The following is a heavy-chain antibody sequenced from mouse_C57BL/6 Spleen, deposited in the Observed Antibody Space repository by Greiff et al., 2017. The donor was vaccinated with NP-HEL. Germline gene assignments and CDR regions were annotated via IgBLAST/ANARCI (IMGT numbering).Heavy chain of an antibody. D-gene: IGHD2-3*01. CDR2: IDPETGGT. CDR3: TRGGDGYYVGYFDY. J-gene: IGHJ2*01. Sequence: VQLQQSGAELVRPGASVTLSCKASGYTFTDYEMHWVKQTPVHGLEWIGAIDPETGGTAYNQKFKGKAILTADKSSSTAYMELRSLTSEDSAVYYCTRGGDGYYVGYFDYWGQGTTLTVSS. CDR1: GYTFTDYE. V-gene: IGHV1-15*01.